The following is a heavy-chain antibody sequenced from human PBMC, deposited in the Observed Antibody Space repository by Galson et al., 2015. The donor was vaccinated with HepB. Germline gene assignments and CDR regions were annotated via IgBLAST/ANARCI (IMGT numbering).Heavy chain of an antibody. CDR3: ARNWEVTDYSNSVYYYGMDV. CDR2: INPSGGST. CDR1: GYTFTSYY. V-gene: IGHV1-46*01. D-gene: IGHD4-11*01. Sequence: SVKVSCKASGYTFTSYYMHWVRQAPGQGLEWMGIINPSGGSTSYAQKFQGRVTMTRDTSTSTVYMELSSLRSEDTAVYYCARNWEVTDYSNSVYYYGMDVWGQGTTVTVSS. J-gene: IGHJ6*02.